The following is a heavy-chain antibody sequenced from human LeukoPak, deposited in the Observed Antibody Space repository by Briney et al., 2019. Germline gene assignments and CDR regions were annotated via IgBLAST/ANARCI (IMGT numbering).Heavy chain of an antibody. V-gene: IGHV4-30-4*02. CDR3: ARPYYYDSRIDP. CDR2: MYYSGST. Sequence: PSATLSLIWNVSGGCIGSGDYYWRWIRQPPGKGLEWIAYMYYSGSTYYNPSLKSRVTMSADTSKNQLSLKLSSVTAADTAVYYCARPYYYDSRIDPWGQGILVTVSS. D-gene: IGHD3-22*01. J-gene: IGHJ5*02. CDR1: GGCIGSGDYY.